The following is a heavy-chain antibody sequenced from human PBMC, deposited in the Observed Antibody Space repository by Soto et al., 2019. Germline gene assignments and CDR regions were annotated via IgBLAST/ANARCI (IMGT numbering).Heavy chain of an antibody. CDR3: ARLGDYGTYYYYGMDV. CDR2: INAGNGNT. J-gene: IGHJ6*02. CDR1: GYTFTSYA. Sequence: GASVKVSCKASGYTFTSYAMHWVRQAPGQRLEWMGWINAGNGNTKYSQKFQGRVTITRDTSASTAYMELSSLRSEDTAVYYCARLGDYGTYYYYGMDVWGQGTTVTLSS. D-gene: IGHD4-17*01. V-gene: IGHV1-3*01.